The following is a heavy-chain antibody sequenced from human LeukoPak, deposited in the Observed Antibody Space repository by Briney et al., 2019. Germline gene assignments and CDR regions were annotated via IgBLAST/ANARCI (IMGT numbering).Heavy chain of an antibody. V-gene: IGHV4-4*02. Sequence: PSETLSLTCAVSGGSISSSNWWSWVRQPPGKGLEWIGEIYHSGSTNYNPSLKSRVTISVDKSKNQFSLKLSSVTAADTAVYYCARDGGLNYYYYGMDVWGQGTTVTVSS. CDR1: GGSISSSNW. CDR3: ARDGGLNYYYYGMDV. CDR2: IYHSGST. J-gene: IGHJ6*02. D-gene: IGHD4-23*01.